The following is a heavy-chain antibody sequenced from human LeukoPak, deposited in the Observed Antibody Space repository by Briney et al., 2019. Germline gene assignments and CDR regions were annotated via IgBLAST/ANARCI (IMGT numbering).Heavy chain of an antibody. D-gene: IGHD5-18*01. CDR1: GYTFTSYY. Sequence: ASVKVSCKASGYTFTSYYMHWVRQAPGQGLEWMGWINPNSGGTNYAQKFQGRVTMTRDTSISTAYMELSRLRSDDTAVYYCARVHSYAQRHYYMDVWGKGTTVTVSS. J-gene: IGHJ6*03. V-gene: IGHV1-2*02. CDR2: INPNSGGT. CDR3: ARVHSYAQRHYYMDV.